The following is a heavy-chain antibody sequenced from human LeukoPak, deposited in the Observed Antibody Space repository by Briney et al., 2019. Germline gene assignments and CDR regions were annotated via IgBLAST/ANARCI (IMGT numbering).Heavy chain of an antibody. CDR1: GFTFDDYA. Sequence: GGSLRLSCAASGFTFDDYAMHWVRQAPGKGLEWVSGISWNSGSIGYADSVKGRFTVSRDNAKNSLYLQMNSLRAEDTAVYYCARDPNYYGSGNHGMDVWGQGTTVTVSS. J-gene: IGHJ6*02. CDR2: ISWNSGSI. D-gene: IGHD3-10*01. CDR3: ARDPNYYGSGNHGMDV. V-gene: IGHV3-9*01.